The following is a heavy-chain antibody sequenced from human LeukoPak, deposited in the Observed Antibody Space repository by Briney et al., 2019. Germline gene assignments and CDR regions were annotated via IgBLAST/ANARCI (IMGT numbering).Heavy chain of an antibody. CDR1: GYTFTSYG. CDR3: AKKKRLGGGSWEFDP. CDR2: ISAYNGNT. D-gene: IGHD3-16*01. Sequence: ASVKVSCKASGYTFTSYGISWVRQAPGQGLEWMGWISAYNGNTNYAQKLQGRVTMTTDTSTSTAYMELRSLRSDDTAVYYCAKKKRLGGGSWEFDPWGQGTLVTVSS. V-gene: IGHV1-18*01. J-gene: IGHJ5*02.